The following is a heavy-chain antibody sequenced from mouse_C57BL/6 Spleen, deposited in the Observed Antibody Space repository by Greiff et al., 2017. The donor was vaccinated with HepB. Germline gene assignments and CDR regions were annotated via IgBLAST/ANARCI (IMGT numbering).Heavy chain of an antibody. V-gene: IGHV5-4*01. CDR1: GFTFSSYA. CDR2: ISDGGSYT. J-gene: IGHJ2*01. Sequence: EVKLMESGGGLVKPGGSLKLSCAASGFTFSSYAMSWVRQTPEKRLEWVATISDGGSYTYYPDNVKGRFTISRDNAKNNLYLQMSHLKSEDTAMYYCARDTPDYWGQGTTLTVSS. CDR3: ARDTPDY.